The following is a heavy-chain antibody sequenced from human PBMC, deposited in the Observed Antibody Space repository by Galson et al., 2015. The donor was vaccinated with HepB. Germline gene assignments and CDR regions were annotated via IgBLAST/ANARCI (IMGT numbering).Heavy chain of an antibody. J-gene: IGHJ3*02. CDR2: ISWNSGSI. D-gene: IGHD4/OR15-4a*01. Sequence: SLRLSCAASGFTFDDYAMHWVRQAPGKGLEWVSGISWNSGSIGYADSVKGRFTISRDNAKNSLYLQMNSLRAEDTALYYCAKLVLTVITPRHAFDICCQGTMFTVSS. CDR1: GFTFDDYA. CDR3: AKLVLTVITPRHAFDI. V-gene: IGHV3-9*01.